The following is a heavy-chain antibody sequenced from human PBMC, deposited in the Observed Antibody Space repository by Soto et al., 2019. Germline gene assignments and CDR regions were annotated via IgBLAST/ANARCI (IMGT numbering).Heavy chain of an antibody. CDR2: ISYDGSNT. D-gene: IGHD1-26*01. V-gene: IGHV3-30*18. CDR3: AKEGGLSGSYYISSSYYFDY. Sequence: QVQLVESGGGVVQPGRSLRLSCAASGFTFSSYGMHWVRQAPGKGLEWVAIISYDGSNTYYADSVKGRFTISRDNSKNTLSLQMNSLRAEDTSVYSCAKEGGLSGSYYISSSYYFDYCGQGTLVTVSS. J-gene: IGHJ4*02. CDR1: GFTFSSYG.